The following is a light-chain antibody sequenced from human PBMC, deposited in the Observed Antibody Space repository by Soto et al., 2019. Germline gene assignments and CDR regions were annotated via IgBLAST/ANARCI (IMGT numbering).Light chain of an antibody. CDR2: SNS. CDR3: SSYAGNNNYV. Sequence: QSVLTQPPSASGAPGQGVTISCSGTSSNIGSTTVNWYQQVPGTAPKLLIHSNSQRPSGVPDRFSGSRSGTSASLAISGLQSDDEADYYCSSYAGNNNYVFGTGTQLTVL. V-gene: IGLV1-44*01. J-gene: IGLJ1*01. CDR1: SSNIGSTT.